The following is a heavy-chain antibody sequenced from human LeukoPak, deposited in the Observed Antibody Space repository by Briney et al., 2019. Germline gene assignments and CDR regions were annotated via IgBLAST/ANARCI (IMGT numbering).Heavy chain of an antibody. V-gene: IGHV3-73*01. CDR1: GFTFGGSG. J-gene: IGHJ4*02. Sequence: GGSLRLSCVTSGFTFGGSGMHWVRQASGKGLEWVGHIRNKANSYATAYAASVRDRFTISRDDSKNTAFLQMNSLKTEDTAMYYFTRPSSRFCSRTSCYWDSWGQGTLVTVSS. D-gene: IGHD2-2*01. CDR3: TRPSSRFCSRTSCYWDS. CDR2: IRNKANSYAT.